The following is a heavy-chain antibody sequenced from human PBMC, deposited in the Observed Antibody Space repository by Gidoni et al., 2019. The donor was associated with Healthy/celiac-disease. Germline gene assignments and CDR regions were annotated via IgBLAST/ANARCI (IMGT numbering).Heavy chain of an antibody. J-gene: IGHJ6*02. Sequence: QVQLVQSGSEVKKPGASATVSWKAAGYTFTGYHMHWLRQAPGQGLEWMGWINPNSGGTNYAQKFQGRVTMTRDTSISTAYMELSRLRSDDTAVYYCARDAEYNGSGWLGGSFYYYGMDVWGQGATVTVSS. CDR3: ARDAEYNGSGWLGGSFYYYGMDV. V-gene: IGHV1-2*02. CDR1: GYTFTGYH. CDR2: INPNSGGT. D-gene: IGHD6-19*01.